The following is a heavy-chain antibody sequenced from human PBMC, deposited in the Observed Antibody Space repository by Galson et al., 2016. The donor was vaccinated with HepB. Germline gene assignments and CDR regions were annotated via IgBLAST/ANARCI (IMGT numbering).Heavy chain of an antibody. Sequence: SLRLSCAASGFTFSSYSMHWVRQAPGKGLEWVSSISSSSGYIYYADSVKGRFTISRDNAKNSLYLQMNSLRAEDTAVYYCASGYSYGYFYYWGQGTLVTVSS. CDR3: ASGYSYGYFYY. CDR2: ISSSSGYI. J-gene: IGHJ4*02. D-gene: IGHD5-18*01. V-gene: IGHV3-21*01. CDR1: GFTFSSYS.